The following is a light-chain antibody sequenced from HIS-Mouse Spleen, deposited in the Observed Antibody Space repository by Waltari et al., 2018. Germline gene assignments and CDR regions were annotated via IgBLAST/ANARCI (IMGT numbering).Light chain of an antibody. Sequence: DIVMTQSPDSLAVSLGERATINCKSSQSVLYSSNNKNYLAWYQPKPGQPPKLLIYWASTRESGVPDRFSGGGSGTDFTLTISSLQAEDVAVYYCQQYYSTPQDFGQGTKLEIK. CDR2: WAS. CDR3: QQYYSTPQD. V-gene: IGKV4-1*01. J-gene: IGKJ2*01. CDR1: QSVLYSSNNKNY.